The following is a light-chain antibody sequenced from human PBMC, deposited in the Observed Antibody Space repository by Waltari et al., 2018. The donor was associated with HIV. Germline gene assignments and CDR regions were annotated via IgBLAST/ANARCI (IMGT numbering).Light chain of an antibody. V-gene: IGLV3-21*02. CDR1: KLGTKS. Sequence: SYVLTQAPSVSVAPGQTASISGGGDKLGTKSVHWYQQKPGQAPVLVVYDDSDRPSGIPERFSGFNSGNTVTLTISRVEAGDEADYYCQVWHSKSDHVVFGGGTKVTVL. CDR2: DDS. J-gene: IGLJ2*01. CDR3: QVWHSKSDHVV.